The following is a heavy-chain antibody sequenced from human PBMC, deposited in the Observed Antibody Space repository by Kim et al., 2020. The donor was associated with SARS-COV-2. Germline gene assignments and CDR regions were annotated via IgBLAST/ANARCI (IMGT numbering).Heavy chain of an antibody. CDR2: IWYDGSNK. CDR1: GFTFSSYA. D-gene: IGHD5-12*01. Sequence: GGSLRLSCAASGFTFSSYAMHWVRQAPGKGLEWVAVIWYDGSNKYYADSVKGRFTISRDNSKNTLYLQMNSLRAEDTAVYYCAKPGGYSGYEYFDYWGQGTLVTVSS. V-gene: IGHV3-33*06. J-gene: IGHJ4*02. CDR3: AKPGGYSGYEYFDY.